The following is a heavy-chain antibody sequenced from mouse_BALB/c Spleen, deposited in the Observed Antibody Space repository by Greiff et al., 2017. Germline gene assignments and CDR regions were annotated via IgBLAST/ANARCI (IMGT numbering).Heavy chain of an antibody. V-gene: IGHV1-7*01. D-gene: IGHD4-1*01. J-gene: IGHJ3*01. CDR2: INPSTGYT. CDR1: GYTFTSYW. CDR3: AREGTGLFAY. Sequence: VQLQQSGAELAKPGASVKMSCKASGYTFTSYWMHWVKQRPGQGLEWIGYINPSTGYTEYNQKFKDKATLTADKSSSTAYMQLSSLTSEDSAVYYCAREGTGLFAYWGQGTLVTVSA.